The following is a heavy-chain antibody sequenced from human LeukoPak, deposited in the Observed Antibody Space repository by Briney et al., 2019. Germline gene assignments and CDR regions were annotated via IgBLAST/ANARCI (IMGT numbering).Heavy chain of an antibody. CDR1: GFTFSNAW. V-gene: IGHV3-23*01. Sequence: GGSLRLSCAASGFTFSNAWMSWVRQAPGKGLEWVSAISGSGGSTYYADSVKGRFTISRDNSKNTLYLQMNSLRAEDTAVYYCAKDLDTMIVVSLGFDYWGQGTLVTVSS. CDR3: AKDLDTMIVVSLGFDY. D-gene: IGHD3-22*01. CDR2: ISGSGGST. J-gene: IGHJ4*02.